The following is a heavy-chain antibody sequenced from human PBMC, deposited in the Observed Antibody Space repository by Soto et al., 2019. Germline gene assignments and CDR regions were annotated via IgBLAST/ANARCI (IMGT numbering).Heavy chain of an antibody. CDR3: ARVAVSFSSAYQNGFDP. D-gene: IGHD6-19*01. CDR1: GFSVPGFS. Sequence: EMQLVESGGGLVKPGVSLTLSCTAYGFSVPGFSMNWIRQAPGKGLEWVSSISSNRKYIYYAPSLQGRFTTSIDDATNSLFLQMHSLTVDDTAVYYCARVAVSFSSAYQNGFDPWGQGTLVTVSS. CDR2: ISSNRKYI. J-gene: IGHJ5*02. V-gene: IGHV3-21*01.